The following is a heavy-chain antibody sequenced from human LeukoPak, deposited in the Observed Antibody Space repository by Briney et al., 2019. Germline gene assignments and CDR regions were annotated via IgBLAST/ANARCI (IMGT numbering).Heavy chain of an antibody. CDR2: MYYSGYT. CDR3: ARYSYSSGLYYFDY. J-gene: IGHJ4*02. V-gene: IGHV4-59*01. Sequence: SETLSLTCTVSGGPISSYYWSWIRQPTGMGLEWIGYMYYSGYTNYNPSLKSRVTTSVDMSKDQFSLKLSSVTAADTAVYYCARYSYSSGLYYFDYWGQGTLVTVSS. CDR1: GGPISSYY. D-gene: IGHD6-19*01.